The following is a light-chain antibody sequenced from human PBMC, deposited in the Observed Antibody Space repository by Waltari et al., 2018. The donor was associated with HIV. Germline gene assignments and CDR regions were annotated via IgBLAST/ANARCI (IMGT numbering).Light chain of an antibody. J-gene: IGLJ2*01. CDR1: SSDIGDYDY. CDR2: EVL. CDR3: SSYGGNSNVI. V-gene: IGLV2-8*01. Sequence: QSALTQPPSASGSPGQSVTISCTGTSSDIGDYDYVSWYQHQPGEAPKLLIYEVLNRPSGVPHRFSGSKAGNTASLTFSGLQAEDEADYYCSSYGGNSNVIFGGGTKLTVL.